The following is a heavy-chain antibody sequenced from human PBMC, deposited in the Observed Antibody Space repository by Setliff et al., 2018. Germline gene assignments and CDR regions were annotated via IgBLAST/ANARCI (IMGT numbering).Heavy chain of an antibody. CDR2: TSAYNGNT. D-gene: IGHD1-26*01. CDR1: GYISTSYG. V-gene: IGHV1-18*01. Sequence: GASVKVSCKASGYISTSYGITWVRQAPGQGLEWMGRTSAYNGNTIYAQKFQGRITVTIESSTGTAYMELRSLTSDDSAVYYCAGDRSLGATRRLAFWGQGTLVTVSS. CDR3: AGDRSLGATRRLAF. J-gene: IGHJ4*02.